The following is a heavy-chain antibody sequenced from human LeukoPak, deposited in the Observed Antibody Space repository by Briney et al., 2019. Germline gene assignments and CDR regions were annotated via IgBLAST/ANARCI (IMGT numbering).Heavy chain of an antibody. J-gene: IGHJ3*01. CDR1: GGTFIIYA. Sequence: ASVTVSSTASGGTFIIYAISWVRQAPGQGLEWMGGIIPIFGTANYAQKFQGRVTITADESTSTAYMELSSLRSEDTAVYYCARVATIAVDDAFDVWGQGTMVTVSS. V-gene: IGHV1-69*13. CDR2: IIPIFGTA. D-gene: IGHD6-19*01. CDR3: ARVATIAVDDAFDV.